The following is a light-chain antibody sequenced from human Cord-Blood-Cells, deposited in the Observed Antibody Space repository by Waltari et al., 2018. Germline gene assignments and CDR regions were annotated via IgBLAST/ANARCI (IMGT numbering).Light chain of an antibody. CDR3: QQSYSTPYS. Sequence: DIQMTHSRSSLSASVGDRVTITCRASQSISSYLNWYQQKPGKAPKPLLYAASSLQSGVPSRFSGSGSGTDFTLTISSLQPEDFATYYCQQSYSTPYSFGQGTKLEIK. CDR1: QSISSY. V-gene: IGKV1-39*01. CDR2: AAS. J-gene: IGKJ2*03.